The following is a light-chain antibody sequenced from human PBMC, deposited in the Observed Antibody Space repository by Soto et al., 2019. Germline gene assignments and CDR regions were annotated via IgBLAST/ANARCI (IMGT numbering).Light chain of an antibody. V-gene: IGKV1-39*01. CDR1: QSISNH. CDR3: QQSYSSHPT. J-gene: IGKJ1*01. CDR2: AAS. Sequence: SQMTPSPSYLSASVEDRVILTCRASQSISNHLNWYQQKPGKAPKLLIFAASSLQSGVPSRFSGSRSGPDFTLTISSLQPEDFATYYCQQSYSSHPTFGQGTKVDIK.